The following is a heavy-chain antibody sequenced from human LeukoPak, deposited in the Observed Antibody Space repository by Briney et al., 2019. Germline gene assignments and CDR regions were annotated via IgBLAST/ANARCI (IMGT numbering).Heavy chain of an antibody. CDR3: ARVITFGGVIVISPPYFDY. V-gene: IGHV4-39*07. J-gene: IGHJ4*02. CDR1: GGSIRSSSYY. CDR2: IYYSGST. Sequence: PSETLSLTCTVFGGSIRSSSYYWGWIRQPPGKGLEWIGSIYYSGSTNYNPSLKSRVTISVDTSKNQFSLKLSSVTAADTAVYYCARVITFGGVIVISPPYFDYWGQGTLVTVSS. D-gene: IGHD3-16*02.